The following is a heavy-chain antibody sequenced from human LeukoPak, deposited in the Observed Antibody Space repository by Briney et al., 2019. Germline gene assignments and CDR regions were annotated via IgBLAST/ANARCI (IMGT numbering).Heavy chain of an antibody. D-gene: IGHD6-19*01. Sequence: ASVKVSCKASGYTFTNYEINWVRQGTGQGLEWLGWMNPSSGNTGYAQKFQGRVTMTRDTSISTAYMELSSLRSEDTAVYYCARDEGIAVAGTRAFDVWGQGTIVTVSS. J-gene: IGHJ3*01. CDR1: GYTFTNYE. CDR3: ARDEGIAVAGTRAFDV. V-gene: IGHV1-8*01. CDR2: MNPSSGNT.